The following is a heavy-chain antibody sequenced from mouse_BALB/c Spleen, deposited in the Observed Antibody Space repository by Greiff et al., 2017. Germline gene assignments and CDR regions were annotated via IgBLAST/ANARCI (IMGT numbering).Heavy chain of an antibody. CDR3: ARHWDYFDY. Sequence: DVQLQESGGGLVQPGGSLKLSCAASGFTFSSYTMSWVRQTPEKRLEWVAYISNGGGSTYYPDTVKGRFTISRDNAKNTLYLQMSSLKSEDTAMYYCARHWDYFDYWGQGTTLTVSS. J-gene: IGHJ2*01. CDR2: ISNGGGST. V-gene: IGHV5-12-2*01. CDR1: GFTFSSYT.